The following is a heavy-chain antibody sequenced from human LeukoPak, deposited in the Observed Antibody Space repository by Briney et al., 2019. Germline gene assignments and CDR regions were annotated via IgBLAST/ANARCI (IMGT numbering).Heavy chain of an antibody. CDR1: GGSISSGDLY. V-gene: IGHV4-61*02. D-gene: IGHD3-3*01. J-gene: IGHJ6*03. CDR2: VYTTGKT. CDR3: ARESRASRTYHVWSWGPKPKPSYYYMDV. Sequence: KPSETLSLTCTVSGGSISSGDLYWSWIRQPAGKGLEWIGRVYTTGKTNYNPSLKSRVTISVDTSKNLFSLNLNSVTAADTAVYYCARESRASRTYHVWSWGPKPKPSYYYMDVWGEGTTVTVSS.